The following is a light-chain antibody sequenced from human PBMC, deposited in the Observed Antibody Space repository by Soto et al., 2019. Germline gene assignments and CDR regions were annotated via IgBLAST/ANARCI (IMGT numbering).Light chain of an antibody. Sequence: IMLIQSPGTLSLTPGERATLSCRASQTLRSTYIAWYQQKPGQAPRLLIYDASTRATGIPDRFSGSGSGTDFTLTISRLEPEDFAVYYCQHYGSSRTFGQGTKVDI. CDR1: QTLRSTY. V-gene: IGKV3-20*01. J-gene: IGKJ1*01. CDR2: DAS. CDR3: QHYGSSRT.